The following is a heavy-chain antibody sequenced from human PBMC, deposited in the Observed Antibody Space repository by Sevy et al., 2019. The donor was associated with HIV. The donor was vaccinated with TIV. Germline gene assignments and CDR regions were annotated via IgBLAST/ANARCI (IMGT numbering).Heavy chain of an antibody. V-gene: IGHV4-30-4*02. CDR3: ASKRGYNHGPFDY. CDR2: IHYTGGT. CDR1: GGSISNSDSY. D-gene: IGHD5-12*01. Sequence: SETLSLTCTVSGGSISNSDSYWSWIRQSPGKGLEWIGYIHYTGGTYYNPFLKSRVAMSVDTSEKQFSLKLSSMTEADTAVYYCASKRGYNHGPFDYWGRGSLITVSS. J-gene: IGHJ4*02.